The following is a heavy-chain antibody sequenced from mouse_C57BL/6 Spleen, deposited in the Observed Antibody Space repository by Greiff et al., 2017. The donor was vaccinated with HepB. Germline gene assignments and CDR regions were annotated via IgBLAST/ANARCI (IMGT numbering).Heavy chain of an antibody. D-gene: IGHD1-1*01. CDR2: INPSNGGT. V-gene: IGHV1-53*01. J-gene: IGHJ4*01. Sequence: QVQLKQPGTELVKPGASVKLSCKASGYTFTSYWMHWVKQRPGQGLEWIGNINPSNGGTNYNEKFKSKATLTVDKSSSTAYMQLSSLTSEDSAVYYCARWDYYGSSLYAMDYWGQGTSVTVSS. CDR3: ARWDYYGSSLYAMDY. CDR1: GYTFTSYW.